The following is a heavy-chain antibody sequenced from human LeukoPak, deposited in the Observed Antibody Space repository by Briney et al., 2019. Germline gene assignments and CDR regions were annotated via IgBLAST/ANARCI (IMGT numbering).Heavy chain of an antibody. V-gene: IGHV3-30*04. CDR1: GFTFSSYA. CDR2: ISYDGSNK. J-gene: IGHJ4*02. D-gene: IGHD6-13*01. CDR3: ARDKSIAAADYYFDY. Sequence: PGGSLRLSCAASGFTFSSYAMHWVRQAPGKGLEWVAVISYDGSNKYYADSVKGRFTISRDNSKNTLYLQMNSLRAEDTAVYYCARDKSIAAADYYFDYWGQGTLVTVSS.